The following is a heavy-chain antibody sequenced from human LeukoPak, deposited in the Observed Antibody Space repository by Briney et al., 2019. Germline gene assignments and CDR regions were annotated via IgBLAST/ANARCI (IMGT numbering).Heavy chain of an antibody. V-gene: IGHV1-69*02. CDR3: ARHAYSSSPWYYFDY. D-gene: IGHD6-6*01. CDR2: IIPILGIA. CDR1: GGTFSSYT. Sequence: GASVKVSCKXSGGTFSSYTISWVRQAPGQGLEWMGRIIPILGIANYAQKFQGRVTITADKSTSTAYMELSSLRSEDTAVYYCARHAYSSSPWYYFDYWGQGTLVTVSS. J-gene: IGHJ4*02.